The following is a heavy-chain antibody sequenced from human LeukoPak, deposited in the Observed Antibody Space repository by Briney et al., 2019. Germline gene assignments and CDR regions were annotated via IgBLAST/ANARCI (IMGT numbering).Heavy chain of an antibody. Sequence: GGSLRLSCAASEFTFTNYGLHWVRQAPGKGLEWVAVISNDGADKYYADSVKGRFSISRDNSENTLYLQMNSLRPEDTAVYYCARVRVILTTMASFAYWGQGSLVTVSP. J-gene: IGHJ4*02. CDR3: ARVRVILTTMASFAY. CDR1: EFTFTNYG. V-gene: IGHV3-30-3*01. CDR2: ISNDGADK. D-gene: IGHD3-9*01.